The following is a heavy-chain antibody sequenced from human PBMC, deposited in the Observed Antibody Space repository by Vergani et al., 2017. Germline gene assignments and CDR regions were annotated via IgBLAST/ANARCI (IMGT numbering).Heavy chain of an antibody. V-gene: IGHV4-39*01. J-gene: IGHJ4*02. Sequence: QLQLQESGPGLVKPSETLSLTCTVSGGSISSSSYYWGWIRQPPGKVLEWIGSIYYSGSTYYNPSLKSRVTISVDTSKNQFSLKLSSVTAADTAVYYCASVDYGGSIDYWGQGTLVTVSS. D-gene: IGHD4-23*01. CDR1: GGSISSSSYY. CDR2: IYYSGST. CDR3: ASVDYGGSIDY.